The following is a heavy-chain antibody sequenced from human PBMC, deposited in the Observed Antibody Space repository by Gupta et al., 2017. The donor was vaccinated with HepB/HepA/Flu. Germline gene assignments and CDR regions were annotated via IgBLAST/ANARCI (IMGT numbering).Heavy chain of an antibody. CDR1: GFTFSSPA. CDR2: ITISGHTT. CDR3: ANEIRPNDY. Sequence: EVQLLESGGGLVQPGGSLRLSCAAYGFTFSSPAMSWVPQAPGKGLEGVSSITISGHTTYDADSVRGRFTIYRDNSKNTVFLQMNSLRVEDTAVYFCANEIRPNDYWGQGTLVTVSS. J-gene: IGHJ4*02. V-gene: IGHV3-23*01.